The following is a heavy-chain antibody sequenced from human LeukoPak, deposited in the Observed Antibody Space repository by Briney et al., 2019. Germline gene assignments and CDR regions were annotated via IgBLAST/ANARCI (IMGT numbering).Heavy chain of an antibody. J-gene: IGHJ3*02. CDR1: GFTLSTYR. V-gene: IGHV3-21*01. CDR2: ISSSSSYI. CDR3: ARGNSNYGYVLDI. D-gene: IGHD4-11*01. Sequence: GGSLRLSCAASGFTLSTYRMNWVRQAPGKGLEWVSSISSSSSYIYYADSVKGRFTISRDNARTSLYLQMNSLRAEDTAVYYCARGNSNYGYVLDIWGQGTMVTVSS.